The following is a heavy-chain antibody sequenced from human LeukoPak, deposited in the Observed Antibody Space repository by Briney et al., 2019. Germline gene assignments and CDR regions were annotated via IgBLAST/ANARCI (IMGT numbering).Heavy chain of an antibody. V-gene: IGHV3-21*01. J-gene: IGHJ6*02. CDR1: GFSFNTHS. D-gene: IGHD4-23*01. CDR3: ARHEPVVTLSSYYYGMDV. Sequence: GGSLRLSCAASGFSFNTHSMNWVRPAPGKGLEWVSVISPDSTYIFYADSVRGRFTISRDNAKNSLYLQMNSLRAEDMAVYYCARHEPVVTLSSYYYGMDVWGQGTTVTVSS. CDR2: ISPDSTYI.